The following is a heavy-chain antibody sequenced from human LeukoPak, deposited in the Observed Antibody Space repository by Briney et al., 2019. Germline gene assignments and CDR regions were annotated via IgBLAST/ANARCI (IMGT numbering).Heavy chain of an antibody. Sequence: SVKVSCKASGGTFSSYAISWVRQAPGQGLEWMGGIIPIFGTANYAQKFQGRVTITADKSTSTAYMELSSLRAEDTAVYYCARGALTKIWGRKKGTDVWGKGTTVIVSS. D-gene: IGHD3-16*01. CDR3: ARGALTKIWGRKKGTDV. CDR2: IIPIFGTA. CDR1: GGTFSSYA. V-gene: IGHV1-69*06. J-gene: IGHJ6*04.